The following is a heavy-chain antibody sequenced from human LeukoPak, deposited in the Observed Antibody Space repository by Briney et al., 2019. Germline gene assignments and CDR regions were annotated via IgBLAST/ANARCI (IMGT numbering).Heavy chain of an antibody. V-gene: IGHV6-1*01. CDR3: ARAQVPYCSGGSCRTWSLQRGYFDY. D-gene: IGHD2-15*01. J-gene: IGHJ4*02. CDR1: GDSVSSNSAA. CDR2: TYYRSKWYN. Sequence: SSQTLSLTCALSGDSVSSNSAAWNWIRQSPSRGLEWLGRTYYRSKWYNDYAVSVKSRITINPDTSKNQFSLQLNSVTPEDTAVYYCARAQVPYCSGGSCRTWSLQRGYFDYWGQGTLVTVSS.